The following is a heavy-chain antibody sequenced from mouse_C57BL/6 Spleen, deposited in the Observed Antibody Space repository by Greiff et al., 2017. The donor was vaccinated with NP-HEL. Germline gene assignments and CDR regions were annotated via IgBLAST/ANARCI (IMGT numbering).Heavy chain of an antibody. Sequence: QVQLQQPGAELVKPGASVKVSCKASGYTFTSYWMHWVKQRPGQGLEWIGRIHPSDSDTNYNQKFKGKATLTVDKSSSTAYMQLSSLTSEDSAVYYCAIGGDIYYGNYGNMDYWGQGTSVTVSS. CDR3: AIGGDIYYGNYGNMDY. CDR1: GYTFTSYW. J-gene: IGHJ4*01. D-gene: IGHD2-1*01. V-gene: IGHV1-74*01. CDR2: IHPSDSDT.